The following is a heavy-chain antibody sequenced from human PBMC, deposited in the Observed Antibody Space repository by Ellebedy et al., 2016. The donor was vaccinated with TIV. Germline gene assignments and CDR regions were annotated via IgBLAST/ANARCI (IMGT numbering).Heavy chain of an antibody. J-gene: IGHJ4*02. Sequence: GESLKISCAASGFTFSDYPMHWVRQAPGKGLAWVALILYDGTNKFSAESVKGRFTVSRDNAKNTLYLQINSLRAEDTAVYYCSRDRDVVFDYWGQGTLVTVSS. CDR1: GFTFSDYP. CDR2: ILYDGTNK. D-gene: IGHD2-15*01. V-gene: IGHV3-30-3*01. CDR3: SRDRDVVFDY.